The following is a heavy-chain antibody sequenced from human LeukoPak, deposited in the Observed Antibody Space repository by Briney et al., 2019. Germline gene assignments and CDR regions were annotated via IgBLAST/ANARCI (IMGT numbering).Heavy chain of an antibody. CDR1: GFTVSNTY. V-gene: IGHV3-53*01. CDR3: ARGGGSYYFDY. J-gene: IGHJ4*02. D-gene: IGHD3-10*01. CDR2: IYSDGST. Sequence: GGSLRLSCAASGFTVSNTYMSWVRQAPGRGLEWVSVIYSDGSTYFADSVKGRFTISRDNSKNTLYLQMNSLRAEDTAVYYCARGGGSYYFDYWGQGTLVTVSS.